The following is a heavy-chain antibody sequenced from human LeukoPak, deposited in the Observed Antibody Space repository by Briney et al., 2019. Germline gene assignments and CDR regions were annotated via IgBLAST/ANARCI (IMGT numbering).Heavy chain of an antibody. J-gene: IGHJ4*02. Sequence: PGGSLRLSCAASGFIFSDYYMSWVRQAPGKGLEWVSAISGSGGSTYYADSVKGRFTISRDNSKNTLYLQMNSLRAEDTAVYYCAKDRPWELQPLFDYWGQGTLVTVSS. V-gene: IGHV3-23*01. CDR1: GFIFSDYY. CDR2: ISGSGGST. CDR3: AKDRPWELQPLFDY. D-gene: IGHD1-26*01.